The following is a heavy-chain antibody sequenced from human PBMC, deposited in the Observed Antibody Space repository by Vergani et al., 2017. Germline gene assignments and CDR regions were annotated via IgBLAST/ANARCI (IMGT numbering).Heavy chain of an antibody. CDR1: GYSFTSYW. D-gene: IGHD2-2*01. V-gene: IGHV5-51*03. CDR2: IYPGDSDT. Sequence: EVQLVQSGAEVKKPGESLNISCKGSGYSFTSYWIGWVRQMPGKGLEWMGIIYPGDSDTRYSPSFQGLVTISADKSISTAYLQWSSLKASDTAMYYCARGVVPAARDYYYYYMDVWGKATTVTVSS. CDR3: ARGVVPAARDYYYYYMDV. J-gene: IGHJ6*03.